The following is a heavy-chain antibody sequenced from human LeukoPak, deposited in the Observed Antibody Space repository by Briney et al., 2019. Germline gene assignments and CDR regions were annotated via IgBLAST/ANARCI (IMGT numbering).Heavy chain of an antibody. CDR3: ASHRSGEFDP. V-gene: IGHV3-30*04. J-gene: IGHJ5*02. CDR1: GFTFSSYV. Sequence: GGSLRLSCAASGFTFSSYVMHWVRQAPGKGLEWVAIISYDGSNEYYADSVKGRFTISRDNSKNTLYLQMNSLRAADTAVYYCASHRSGEFDPWGQGTLVTVSS. D-gene: IGHD7-27*01. CDR2: ISYDGSNE.